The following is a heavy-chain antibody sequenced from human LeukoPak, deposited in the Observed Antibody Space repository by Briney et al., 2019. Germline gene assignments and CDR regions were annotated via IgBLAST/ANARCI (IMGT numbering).Heavy chain of an antibody. D-gene: IGHD5-18*01. J-gene: IGHJ4*02. CDR3: ARRSWLQLWLEDY. Sequence: SETLSLTCAVYGGSFSGYYWSWIRQPPGKGLEWIGSIYYSGSTYYNPSLKSRVTISVDTSKNQFSLKLSSVTAADTAVYYCARRSWLQLWLEDYWGQGTLVTVSS. CDR2: IYYSGST. CDR1: GGSFSGYY. V-gene: IGHV4-34*01.